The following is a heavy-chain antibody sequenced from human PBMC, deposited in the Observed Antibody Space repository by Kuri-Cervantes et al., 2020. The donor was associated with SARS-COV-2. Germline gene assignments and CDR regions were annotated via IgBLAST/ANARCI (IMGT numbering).Heavy chain of an antibody. CDR3: ARDLRMGKSLDY. D-gene: IGHD7-27*01. CDR1: GFTFSGYT. Sequence: GGSLRLSCVATGFTFSGYTMNWVRQAPGKALQWVSSISGSGSYIYYADSMKGRFTVSRDSAKNSLYLQMNSLRVEDTAVYYCARDLRMGKSLDYWGQGTLVTVSS. V-gene: IGHV3-21*01. CDR2: ISGSGSYI. J-gene: IGHJ4*02.